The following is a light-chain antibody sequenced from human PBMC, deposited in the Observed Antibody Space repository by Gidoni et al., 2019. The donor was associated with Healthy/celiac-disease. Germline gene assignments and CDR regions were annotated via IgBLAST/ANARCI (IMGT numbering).Light chain of an antibody. CDR2: GNS. Sequence: QSALTQPPSVCGAPGQRVTIPCTGSSSNIGAGYDVHWYQHLPGTAPNLLIYGNSNRPSGVPDRFSGSKSGTSASLAITGLQAEDEADYYCQSYDSSLSCSKVFGGGTKLTVL. CDR1: SSNIGAGYD. V-gene: IGLV1-40*01. J-gene: IGLJ2*01. CDR3: QSYDSSLSCSKV.